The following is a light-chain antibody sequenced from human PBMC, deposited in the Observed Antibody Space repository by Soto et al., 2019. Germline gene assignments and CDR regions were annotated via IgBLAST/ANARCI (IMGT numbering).Light chain of an antibody. V-gene: IGKV2-24*01. CDR1: QSLVHSDGNTY. CDR3: MKAMHLDVT. Sequence: DIVMTQTPLSSPVTLGQPASISWRSSQSLVHSDGNTYLSWLQQRPGQPPRLLIYKISNRFPGVPGSFRGSGPGPGFTLKSSRVDAEDVGDSYCMKAMHLDVTFGQGTKVEIK. J-gene: IGKJ1*01. CDR2: KIS.